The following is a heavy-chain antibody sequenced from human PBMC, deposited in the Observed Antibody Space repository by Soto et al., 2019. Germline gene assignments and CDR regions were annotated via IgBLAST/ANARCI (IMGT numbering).Heavy chain of an antibody. CDR3: AREVQVHTPAFAY. Sequence: QVQLVQSGAEMKKPGSSVKVSCQSSGGTFNTYAMNWVRQAPGQGPEWMGDISPMFGAANYAPKFQGRVTITAEESTGTSYMQLSSLTSEDTALYFCAREVQVHTPAFAYWGQGTLLTVSS. D-gene: IGHD3-10*01. J-gene: IGHJ4*02. CDR1: GGTFNTYA. CDR2: ISPMFGAA. V-gene: IGHV1-69*01.